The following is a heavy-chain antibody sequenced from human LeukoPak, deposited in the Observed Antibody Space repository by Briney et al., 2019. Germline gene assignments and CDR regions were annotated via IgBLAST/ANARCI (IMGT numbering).Heavy chain of an antibody. J-gene: IGHJ4*02. CDR3: ARSNDYGDYVLGY. Sequence: SETLSLTCAVYGGSFSGYYWSWIRQPPGKGLEWIGEINHSGSTNYNPSLKSRVTISVDRSKNQFSLKLSSVTAADTAVYYCARSNDYGDYVLGYWGQGTLVTVSS. D-gene: IGHD4-17*01. V-gene: IGHV4-34*01. CDR1: GGSFSGYY. CDR2: INHSGST.